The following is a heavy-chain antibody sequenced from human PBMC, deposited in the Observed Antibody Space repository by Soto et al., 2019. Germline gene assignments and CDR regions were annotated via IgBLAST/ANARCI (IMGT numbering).Heavy chain of an antibody. D-gene: IGHD2-2*01. V-gene: IGHV3-23*01. J-gene: IGHJ4*02. CDR3: AKATRYCSSTSCYDGGYFDY. Sequence: GGSLRLSCAASGFTFSSYAMSWVRQAPGKGLEWVSAISGSGGSTYYADSVKGRFTISRDNSKNTLYLQMNSLRAEDTAVYYCAKATRYCSSTSCYDGGYFDYWGQGTLVTVSS. CDR1: GFTFSSYA. CDR2: ISGSGGST.